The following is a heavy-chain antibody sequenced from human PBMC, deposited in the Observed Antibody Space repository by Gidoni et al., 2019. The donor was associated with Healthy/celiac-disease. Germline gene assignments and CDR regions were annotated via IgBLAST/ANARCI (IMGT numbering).Heavy chain of an antibody. D-gene: IGHD2-15*01. J-gene: IGHJ4*02. CDR3: ARGKNGSVVAATEGVYFDY. V-gene: IGHV4-34*01. CDR2: INHSGST. CDR1: GGSFSGYY. Sequence: QVQLQQWGAGLLKPSETLSLTCAVYGGSFSGYYWSWIRQPPGKGLEWIGEINHSGSTNYNPSLKSRVTISVDTSKNQFSLKLSSVTAADTAVYYCARGKNGSVVAATEGVYFDYWGQGTLVTVSS.